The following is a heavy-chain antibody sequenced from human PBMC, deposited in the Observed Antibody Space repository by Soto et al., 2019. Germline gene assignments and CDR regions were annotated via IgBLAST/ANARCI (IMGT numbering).Heavy chain of an antibody. CDR3: ARVQSVVISGPSLFDS. D-gene: IGHD2-15*01. Sequence: QVQLQESGPGLVKPSETLSLTCTVSGGSISGYYWTWVRQPPGKGLEWIGYFYPTGSTNYNPSLTKRVTISLDTSKSQFSLKLTSVTAAETAVYFCARVQSVVISGPSLFDSWGRGTLVTVSS. CDR1: GGSISGYY. CDR2: FYPTGST. J-gene: IGHJ4*02. V-gene: IGHV4-4*08.